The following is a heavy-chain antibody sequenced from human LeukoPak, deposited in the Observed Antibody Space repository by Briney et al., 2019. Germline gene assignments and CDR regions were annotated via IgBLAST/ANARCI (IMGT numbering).Heavy chain of an antibody. V-gene: IGHV4-4*07. D-gene: IGHD3-22*01. J-gene: IGHJ4*02. CDR3: ASGLTYYYDSSGLTGHWYFDY. CDR1: GGSISSYY. CDR2: IYTSGST. Sequence: SETLSLTCTVSGGSISSYYWIWIRQPAGKGLESIGRIYTSGSTNYNPSLKSRVTMSVDTSKNQFSLKLSSVTAADTAVYYCASGLTYYYDSSGLTGHWYFDYWGRGPVVTVSS.